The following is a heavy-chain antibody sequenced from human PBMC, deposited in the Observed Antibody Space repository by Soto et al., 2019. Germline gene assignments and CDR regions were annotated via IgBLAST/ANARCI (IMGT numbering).Heavy chain of an antibody. J-gene: IGHJ6*02. CDR2: IGTAGDT. CDR1: GFTFSSYD. CDR3: ARAKGGIGGESYYDILTGYYTPYYYYGMDV. D-gene: IGHD3-9*01. Sequence: PGGSLRLSCAASGFTFSSYDMHWVRQATGKGLEWVSAIGTAGDTYYPGSVKGRFTISRENAKNSLYLQMNSLRAGDTAVYYCARAKGGIGGESYYDILTGYYTPYYYYGMDVWGQGTTVTVSS. V-gene: IGHV3-13*01.